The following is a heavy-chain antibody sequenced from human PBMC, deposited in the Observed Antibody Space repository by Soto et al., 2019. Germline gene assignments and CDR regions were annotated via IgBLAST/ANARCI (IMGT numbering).Heavy chain of an antibody. J-gene: IGHJ4*02. CDR2: ISRYGDIT. CDR1: GFTVNIYA. V-gene: IGHV3-23*01. CDR3: AKDRYLDHDSSGYLFDN. Sequence: EVQLLESGGDLIQPGGSLRLSCAASGFTVNIYAMTWVRHAPGKGLEWVSAISRYGDITYYADSVEGRFSISRDNSKNTLYLQMNSLRAEDTAVYYCAKDRYLDHDSSGYLFDNWGLGTLVTVSS. D-gene: IGHD3-22*01.